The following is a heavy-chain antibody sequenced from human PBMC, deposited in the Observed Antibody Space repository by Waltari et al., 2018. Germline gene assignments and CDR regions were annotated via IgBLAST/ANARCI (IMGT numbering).Heavy chain of an antibody. V-gene: IGHV4-38-2*01. CDR1: GYSISSGYY. CDR2: IYHSGST. D-gene: IGHD4-4*01. J-gene: IGHJ5*02. Sequence: QVQLQESGPGLVKPSETLSLTCAVSGYSISSGYYWGWIRQPPGKGLGWSVRIYHSGSTYYNPSLKVRVTISVDTSKNQFSLTLSSVTAADTAVYYCARRGTLTTVGPWFDPWGQGTLVTVSS. CDR3: ARRGTLTTVGPWFDP.